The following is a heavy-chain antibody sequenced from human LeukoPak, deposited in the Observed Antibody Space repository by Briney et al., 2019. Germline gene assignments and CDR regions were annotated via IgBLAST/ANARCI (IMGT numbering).Heavy chain of an antibody. CDR2: INWNGGST. Sequence: PGGSLRLSCAASGFTFSDYYMSWVRQAPGKGLEWVSGINWNGGSTGYADSVKGRFTISRDNAKNSLYLQMNSLRAEDTALYYCVRDGYKAFDIWGQGTMVTVSS. V-gene: IGHV3-20*04. J-gene: IGHJ3*02. CDR3: VRDGYKAFDI. D-gene: IGHD1-14*01. CDR1: GFTFSDYY.